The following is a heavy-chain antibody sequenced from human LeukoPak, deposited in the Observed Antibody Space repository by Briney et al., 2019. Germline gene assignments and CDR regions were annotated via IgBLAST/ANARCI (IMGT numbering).Heavy chain of an antibody. J-gene: IGHJ4*02. D-gene: IGHD1-14*01. Sequence: SETLSLTCTVSGYSITSGCFWGWIRQPPGKGLEWIGYIYSSGSTSYNPSFQSRVTISEDTSKNQFSLRVSSVTTADTAVYYCARQTPYHENHFFDYWGQGTLVTVSS. CDR1: GYSITSGCF. V-gene: IGHV4-38-2*02. CDR2: IYSSGST. CDR3: ARQTPYHENHFFDY.